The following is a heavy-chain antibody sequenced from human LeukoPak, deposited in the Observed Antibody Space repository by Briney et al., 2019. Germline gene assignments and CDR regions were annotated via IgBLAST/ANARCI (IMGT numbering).Heavy chain of an antibody. CDR3: ARDVSGSYYLLGWFDP. V-gene: IGHV4-61*02. J-gene: IGHJ5*02. D-gene: IGHD1-26*01. CDR2: IYTSGST. CDR1: GGSISSGDYY. Sequence: PSETLSLTCTVSGGSISSGDYYWSWIRQPPGKGLEWIGRIYTSGSTNYNPSLKSRVTMSVDTSKNQFSLKLSSVTAADTAVYYCARDVSGSYYLLGWFDPWGQGTLVTVSS.